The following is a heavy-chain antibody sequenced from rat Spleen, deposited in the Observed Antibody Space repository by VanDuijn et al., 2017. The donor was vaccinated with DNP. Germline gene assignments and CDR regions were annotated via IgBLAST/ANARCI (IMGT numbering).Heavy chain of an antibody. Sequence: EVQLVESGGGLVQPGRSLKLSCTASGFTFSDYYMAWVRQAPTKGLEWVAYLTYDGGNTYYRDSVKGRFTISRDNAKSTLYLQMNSLRSEDTATYYCTRGGTTVVTGDYWGQGVMVTVSS. CDR3: TRGGTTVVTGDY. D-gene: IGHD1-1*01. CDR2: LTYDGGNT. J-gene: IGHJ2*01. V-gene: IGHV5-20*01. CDR1: GFTFSDYY.